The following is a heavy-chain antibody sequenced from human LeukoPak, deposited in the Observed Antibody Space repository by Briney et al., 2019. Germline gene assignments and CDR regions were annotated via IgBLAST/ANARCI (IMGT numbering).Heavy chain of an antibody. V-gene: IGHV3-15*01. J-gene: IGHJ6*02. CDR1: GFTFTNAW. CDR2: IKSKTDGQTT. D-gene: IGHD4-11*01. Sequence: GGSLRLSCAASGFTFTNAWMSWVRQPPGKGLEWVGRIKSKTDGQTTDYAAPVKGRFAISRDDSKNTLYLQMNSLKTEDTAVYYCTTSTVTSSPKNYYYYGMDVWGQGTTVTVSS. CDR3: TTSTVTSSPKNYYYYGMDV.